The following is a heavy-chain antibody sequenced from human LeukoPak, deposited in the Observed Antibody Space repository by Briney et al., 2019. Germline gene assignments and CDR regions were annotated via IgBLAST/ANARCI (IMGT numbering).Heavy chain of an antibody. CDR1: GFTVSSNY. CDR3: ARSYKSTLTYPGGGLDY. D-gene: IGHD2-15*01. V-gene: IGHV3-30*03. CDR2: ILYDGSNK. J-gene: IGHJ4*02. Sequence: GGSLRLSCAASGFTVSSNYMSWARQAPGKGLEWVTLILYDGSNKYYADSVKGRFTISRDNSKNTLYLQMNSLRAEDTAVYYCARSYKSTLTYPGGGLDYWGQGTLVTVSS.